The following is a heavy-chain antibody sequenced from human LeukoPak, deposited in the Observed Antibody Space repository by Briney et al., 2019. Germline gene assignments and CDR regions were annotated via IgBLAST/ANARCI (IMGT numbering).Heavy chain of an antibody. D-gene: IGHD1-1*01. V-gene: IGHV4-38-2*02. CDR1: GYSISSDFY. Sequence: SETLSLTCTVSGYSISSDFYWGWIRQPPGKGLEWIGYTHHSGSTYYNPSLKSRVTMSADTSKNQLSLKLWSVAAADTAVYFCSGELAGTTVHYWGQGALVTVSS. CDR2: THHSGST. CDR3: SGELAGTTVHY. J-gene: IGHJ4*02.